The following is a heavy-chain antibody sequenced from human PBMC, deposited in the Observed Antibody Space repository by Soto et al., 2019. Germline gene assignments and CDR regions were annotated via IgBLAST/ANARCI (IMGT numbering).Heavy chain of an antibody. CDR1: GGSITTYY. J-gene: IGHJ4*02. D-gene: IGHD2-2*02. CDR3: ARNWFSGAGRYHCDY. Sequence: PSETLSLTCTVSGGSITTYYWSWIRQPPGKELDWIGYIYHSGSTDYNPSLRDRVSLSLDTSKNQFSLQLSSLTATDTAVYYCARNWFSGAGRYHCDYWGPGTLVTVSS. CDR2: IYHSGST. V-gene: IGHV4-59*12.